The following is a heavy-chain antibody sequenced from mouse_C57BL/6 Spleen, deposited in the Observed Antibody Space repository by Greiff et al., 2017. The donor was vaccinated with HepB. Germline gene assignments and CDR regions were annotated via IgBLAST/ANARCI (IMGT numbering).Heavy chain of an antibody. J-gene: IGHJ3*01. V-gene: IGHV3-6*01. CDR2: ISYDGSN. D-gene: IGHD1-1*01. CDR3: ARGVRSYWGFAY. CDR1: GYSITSGYY. Sequence: EVQLVESGPGLVKPSQSLSLTCSVTGYSITSGYYWNWIRQFPGNKLEWMGYISYDGSNNYNPSLKNRISITRDTSKNQFFLKLNSVTTEDTATYYCARGVRSYWGFAYWGQGTLVTVSA.